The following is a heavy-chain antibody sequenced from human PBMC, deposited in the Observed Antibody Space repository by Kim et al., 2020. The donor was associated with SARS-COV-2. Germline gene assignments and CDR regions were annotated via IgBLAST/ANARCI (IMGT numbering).Heavy chain of an antibody. V-gene: IGHV4-34*01. CDR3: ARAVATISPLVDY. D-gene: IGHD5-12*01. J-gene: IGHJ4*02. Sequence: YNPSLKSRVTISVDTSKNQFSLKLSSVTAADTAVYYCARAVATISPLVDYWGQGTLVTVSS.